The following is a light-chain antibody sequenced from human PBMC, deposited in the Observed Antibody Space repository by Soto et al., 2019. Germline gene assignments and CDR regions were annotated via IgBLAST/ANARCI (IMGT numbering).Light chain of an antibody. CDR1: QSLVHSDGNTY. J-gene: IGKJ1*01. CDR3: QQYGTSPMWT. V-gene: IGKV2-24*01. Sequence: DNVMAQTPLSSPVTLGQPASITCRSSQSLVHSDGNTYLSWLHQRPGQPPRLLIYKISDRFSGVPDRFSGSGAGADFTLTISRLEPEDFAVYYCQQYGTSPMWTFGQGTKVDIK. CDR2: KIS.